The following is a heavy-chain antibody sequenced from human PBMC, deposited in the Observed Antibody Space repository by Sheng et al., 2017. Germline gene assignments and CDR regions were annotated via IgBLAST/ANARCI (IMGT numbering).Heavy chain of an antibody. J-gene: IGHJ4*02. D-gene: IGHD5-18*01. Sequence: QVQLQESGPGLVKPSETLSLTCTVSGYSISSGYYWGWIRQPPGKGLEWIGSIYHSGSTYYNPSLKSRVTISVDTSKNQFSLKLSSVTAADTAVYYCARDLGPAMVMGPDYWGQGTLVTVSS. V-gene: IGHV4-38-2*02. CDR3: ARDLGPAMVMGPDY. CDR1: GYSISSGYY. CDR2: IYHSGST.